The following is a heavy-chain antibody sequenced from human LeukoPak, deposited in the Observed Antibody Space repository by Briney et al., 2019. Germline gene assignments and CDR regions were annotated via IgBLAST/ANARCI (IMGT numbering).Heavy chain of an antibody. CDR3: ATDRNRIAAAGIGY. J-gene: IGHJ4*02. V-gene: IGHV1-18*01. D-gene: IGHD6-13*01. CDR1: GYTFTSYG. CDR2: ISAYNGNT. Sequence: GASVKVSCKASGYTFTSYGISWVRQAPGQGLEWMGWISAYNGNTNYAQKFQGRVTMTEDTSTDTAYMELSSLRSEDTAVYYCATDRNRIAAAGIGYWGQGTLVTVSS.